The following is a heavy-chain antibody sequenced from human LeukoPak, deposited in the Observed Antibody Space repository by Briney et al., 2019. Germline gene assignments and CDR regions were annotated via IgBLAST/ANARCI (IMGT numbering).Heavy chain of an antibody. V-gene: IGHV3-23*01. CDR3: ARAPGYSSSWGDYFDY. CDR1: GFTFSNYA. CDR2: ISGSGGST. J-gene: IGHJ4*02. Sequence: GGSLRLSCAASGFTFSNYAMSWVRQAPGKGLERVSVISGSGGSTYYADSVKGRFTISRDNSKNTLYLQMNSLRAEDTAIYYCARAPGYSSSWGDYFDYWGQGTLVTVSS. D-gene: IGHD6-13*01.